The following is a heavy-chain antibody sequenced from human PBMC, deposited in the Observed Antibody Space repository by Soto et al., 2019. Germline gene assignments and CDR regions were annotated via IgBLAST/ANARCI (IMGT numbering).Heavy chain of an antibody. D-gene: IGHD3-10*01. V-gene: IGHV4-59*01. CDR3: VRALFGEFDY. Sequence: LETLSLTCTVSGGSISSYYWSWIRQPPGKGLEWIGYIYYSGSTNYNPSLKSRVTISVDTSKNQFSLKLSSVTAADTAVYYCVRALFGEFDYWGQGTLVTVSS. CDR2: IYYSGST. CDR1: GGSISSYY. J-gene: IGHJ4*02.